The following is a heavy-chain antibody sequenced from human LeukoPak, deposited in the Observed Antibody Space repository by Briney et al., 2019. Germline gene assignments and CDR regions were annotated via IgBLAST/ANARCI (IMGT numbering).Heavy chain of an antibody. CDR2: LRGDGST. CDR3: AKASWVSNGDAVL. CDR1: GFTFSSYA. Sequence: GGSLRLSCAASGFTFSSYAISWVRQAPARGLEWVSSLRGDGSTYHADCVKGRFTLSRDESRNTVYFQFNSLRVEDTAVYYCAKASWVSNGDAVLWGQGTLVTVFS. V-gene: IGHV3-23*01. J-gene: IGHJ4*02. D-gene: IGHD1-1*01.